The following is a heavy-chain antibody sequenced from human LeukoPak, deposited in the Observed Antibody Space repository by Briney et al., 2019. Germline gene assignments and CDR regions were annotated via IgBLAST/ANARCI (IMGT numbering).Heavy chain of an antibody. J-gene: IGHJ4*02. CDR2: IYPGDSDT. CDR3: ATPAAFYCSGGSCYSGGFNY. V-gene: IGHV5-51*01. Sequence: KLGESLKISCKGSGYSFTSYWIGWVRQMPGKGLEWMGIIYPGDSDTRYSPSFQGQVTISADKSISTAYLQWSSLKASDTAMYYCATPAAFYCSGGSCYSGGFNYWGQGALVTVSS. CDR1: GYSFTSYW. D-gene: IGHD2-15*01.